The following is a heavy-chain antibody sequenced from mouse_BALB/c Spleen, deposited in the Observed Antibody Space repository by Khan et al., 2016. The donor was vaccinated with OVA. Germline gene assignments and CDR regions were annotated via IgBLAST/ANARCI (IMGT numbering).Heavy chain of an antibody. V-gene: IGHV1-7*01. Sequence: QVQLQQSGAELAKPGASVKMSCKASGYTFTSYWMHWVKQRPGQGLEWIGYINPSTGYTEYNQKFKDKATLTTAKSSSTAYMQLSSLTSEDSAVYYCADSILFYYSMDYWGQGTSVTVSS. CDR1: GYTFTSYW. J-gene: IGHJ4*01. CDR2: INPSTGYT. CDR3: ADSILFYYSMDY.